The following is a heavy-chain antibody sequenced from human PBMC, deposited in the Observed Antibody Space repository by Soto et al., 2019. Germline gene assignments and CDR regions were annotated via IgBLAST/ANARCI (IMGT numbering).Heavy chain of an antibody. J-gene: IGHJ6*03. Sequence: NPSDTLSLTCTASGRTISSYYWSWIRQPPGKGLEWIGYIYYSGSTNYNPSLKSRVTISVDTSKNQFSLKLSSVTAADTAVYYCARSFVGSYYYDMYALCKEAALTISS. D-gene: IGHD2-15*01. V-gene: IGHV4-59*07. CDR3: ARSFVGSYYYDMYA. CDR1: GRTISSYY. CDR2: IYYSGST.